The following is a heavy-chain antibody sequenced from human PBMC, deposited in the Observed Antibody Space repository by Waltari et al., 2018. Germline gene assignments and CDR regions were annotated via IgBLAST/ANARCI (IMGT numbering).Heavy chain of an antibody. J-gene: IGHJ4*02. Sequence: QVQLQQWGAGLLKPSETLSLPCGVSGGSFSGYYWGWIRQPPGKGLEWIGEVDHGGCATYHPSLKSRVTMSVDTSSNQFSLKMISVTAADTAVYYCARGNGGDSDWGPGALVAVSS. CDR1: GGSFSGYY. D-gene: IGHD1-26*01. V-gene: IGHV4-34*02. CDR3: ARGNGGDSD. CDR2: VDHGGCA.